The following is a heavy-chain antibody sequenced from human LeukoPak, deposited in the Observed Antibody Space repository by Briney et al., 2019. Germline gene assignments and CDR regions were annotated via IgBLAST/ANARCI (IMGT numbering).Heavy chain of an antibody. CDR2: ISYDGSNK. CDR3: ARDPHASSGSYIIFGYYMDV. V-gene: IGHV3-30*03. D-gene: IGHD1-26*01. CDR1: GFTFSSYG. Sequence: GGSLRLSCAASGFTFSSYGMHWVRQAPGKGLEWVAVISYDGSNKYYADSMKGRFTISRDNSKNTLYLQMNRLRAEDTAVYYCARDPHASSGSYIIFGYYMDVWGKGTTVTVSS. J-gene: IGHJ6*03.